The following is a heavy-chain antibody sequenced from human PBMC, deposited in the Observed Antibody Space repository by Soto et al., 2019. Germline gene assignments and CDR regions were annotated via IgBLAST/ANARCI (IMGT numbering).Heavy chain of an antibody. Sequence: GGSLRFSCAASGFTFSGNPMTWVRQSPGKGLEWVSLISGSGDTTKYADSVKGRFTISRDNSKNTLYLEMNSLRAEDTAIYYCATPRGSAMIMSYWGQGTLVTVS. CDR2: ISGSGDTT. V-gene: IGHV3-23*01. CDR3: ATPRGSAMIMSY. D-gene: IGHD3-16*01. CDR1: GFTFSGNP. J-gene: IGHJ4*02.